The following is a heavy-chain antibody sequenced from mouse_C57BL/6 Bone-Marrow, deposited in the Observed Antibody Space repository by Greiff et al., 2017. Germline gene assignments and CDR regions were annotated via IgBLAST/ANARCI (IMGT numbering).Heavy chain of an antibody. D-gene: IGHD1-1*01. V-gene: IGHV1-59*01. J-gene: IGHJ2*01. CDR1: GYTFTSYW. Sequence: QVQLQQPGAELVRPGTSVKLSCKASGYTFTSYWMHWVKQRPGQGLEWIGVIDPSDSYTNYNQKFKGKATLTVDTSSSTAYMQLSSLTSEDSAVYYCSRSPYSYGSSGDFDYWGQGTTLTVSS. CDR3: SRSPYSYGSSGDFDY. CDR2: IDPSDSYT.